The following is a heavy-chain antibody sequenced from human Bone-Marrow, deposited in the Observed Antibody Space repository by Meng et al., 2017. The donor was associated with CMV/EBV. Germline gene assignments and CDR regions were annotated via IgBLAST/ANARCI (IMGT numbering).Heavy chain of an antibody. J-gene: IGHJ3*02. CDR3: ARGGPSALRFLEWSLYAFDI. Sequence: SETLSLTCTVSGASTSDYYWSWIRQPPGKGLEWIGYIYYSGTTNYNPSLRSRVTISGDMSKNQFSLKLSSVTATDTAVYYCARGGPSALRFLEWSLYAFDIWGQGTRVTGSS. V-gene: IGHV4-59*01. CDR1: GASTSDYY. D-gene: IGHD3-3*01. CDR2: IYYSGTT.